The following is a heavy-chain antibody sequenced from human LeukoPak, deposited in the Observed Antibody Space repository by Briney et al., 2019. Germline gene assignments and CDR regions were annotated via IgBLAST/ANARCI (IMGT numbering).Heavy chain of an antibody. V-gene: IGHV3-53*01. CDR3: ARDKGYSYVLNYFDY. Sequence: GGSLRLSCAASGFTVSSNYMSWVRQAPGKGLEWVSVIGGSGGNTNYADSVRGRFTVSRDNTKNTLYLQMNSLRAEDTAVYYCARDKGYSYVLNYFDYWGQGTLVTVSS. D-gene: IGHD5-18*01. CDR1: GFTVSSNY. CDR2: IGGSGGNT. J-gene: IGHJ4*02.